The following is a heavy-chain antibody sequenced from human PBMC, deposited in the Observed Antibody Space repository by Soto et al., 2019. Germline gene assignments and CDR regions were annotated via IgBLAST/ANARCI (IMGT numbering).Heavy chain of an antibody. J-gene: IGHJ4*02. D-gene: IGHD2-2*01. CDR3: AKAIRDQLLCGIDC. CDR2: IRGSGGST. Sequence: GGSLRLSCATAGFTFSTYAMSWVRQAPGKGLEWVSAIRGSGGSTYYADSVKGRFTISRDNSKNTFCLLMISLRVEDTAVYYCAKAIRDQLLCGIDCGCQGTQVTGS. CDR1: GFTFSTYA. V-gene: IGHV3-23*01.